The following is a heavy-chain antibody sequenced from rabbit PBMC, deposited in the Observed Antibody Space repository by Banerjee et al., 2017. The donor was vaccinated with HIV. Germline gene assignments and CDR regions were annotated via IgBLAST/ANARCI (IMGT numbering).Heavy chain of an antibody. CDR3: ARGGYDDYGDYHNYFNL. CDR2: IDAGSSGST. D-gene: IGHD2-1*01. J-gene: IGHJ4*01. CDR1: GFSFSSVYW. V-gene: IGHV1S45*01. Sequence: QEQLEESGGDLVKPEGSLTLTCTASGFSFSSVYWICWVRQAPGKGLEWIACIDAGSSGSTYYASWAKGRFTGSKTSSTTVTPQMTSLTVADTATYFCARGGYDDYGDYHNYFNLWGQGTLVTVS.